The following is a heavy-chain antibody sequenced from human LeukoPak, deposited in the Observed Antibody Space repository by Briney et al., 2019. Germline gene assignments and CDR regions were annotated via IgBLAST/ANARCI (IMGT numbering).Heavy chain of an antibody. J-gene: IGHJ4*02. CDR3: ARGPSWVYSYGPSFDY. CDR2: IYSGGST. Sequence: PGGSLRLSCAASGFTVSSNYMSWVRQAPGKGLEWVSVIYSGGSTYYADSVKGRFTISRDNSKNTLYLQMNSLRAEDTAVYYCARGPSWVYSYGPSFDYWGQGTLVTVSS. CDR1: GFTVSSNY. V-gene: IGHV3-66*01. D-gene: IGHD5-18*01.